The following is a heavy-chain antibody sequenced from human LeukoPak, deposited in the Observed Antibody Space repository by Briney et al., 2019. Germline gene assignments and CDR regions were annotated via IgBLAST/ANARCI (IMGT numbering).Heavy chain of an antibody. Sequence: SSETLSLTCAVYGGSFSGYYWSWIRQPPGKGLEWIGEINHSGSTNYNPSLKSRVTISVDTSKNQFSLKQSSVTAADTAVYYCAREPYPYWYFDLWGRGTLVTVSS. J-gene: IGHJ2*01. CDR2: INHSGST. V-gene: IGHV4-34*01. CDR1: GGSFSGYY. CDR3: AREPYPYWYFDL.